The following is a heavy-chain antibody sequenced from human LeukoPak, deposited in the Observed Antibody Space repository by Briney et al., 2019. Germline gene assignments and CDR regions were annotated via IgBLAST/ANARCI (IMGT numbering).Heavy chain of an antibody. V-gene: IGHV1-8*01. CDR1: GYTFNSYD. Sequence: ASVKVSCKASGYTFNSYDIHWVRQATGQGPEWMGWIKPNSGSTDSAQKFRGRVTLTTDTSTSTAYLELSSLTSEDTAVYYCTRLVGYSSTSCYSPDNWFDPWGQGTLVTVSP. J-gene: IGHJ5*02. CDR3: TRLVGYSSTSCYSPDNWFDP. D-gene: IGHD2-2*01. CDR2: IKPNSGST.